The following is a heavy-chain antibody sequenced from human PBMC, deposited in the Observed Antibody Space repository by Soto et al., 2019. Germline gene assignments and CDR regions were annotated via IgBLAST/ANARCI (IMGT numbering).Heavy chain of an antibody. V-gene: IGHV3-7*03. D-gene: IGHD2-15*01. CDR2: IKQDGSEK. CDR1: GFTFSSYW. CDR3: ARDQGYCSGGSCPLSYYYYYGMDV. Sequence: GGSLRLSCAASGFTFSSYWMSWVHQAPGKGLEWVANIKQDGSEKYYVDSVKGRFTISRDNAKNSLYLQMNSLRAEDTAVYYCARDQGYCSGGSCPLSYYYYYGMDVWGQGTTVTVSS. J-gene: IGHJ6*02.